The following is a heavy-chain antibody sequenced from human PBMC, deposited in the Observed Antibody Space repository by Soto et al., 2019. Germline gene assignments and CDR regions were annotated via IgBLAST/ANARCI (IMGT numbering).Heavy chain of an antibody. D-gene: IGHD3-10*01. J-gene: IGHJ3*02. CDR3: ARVWGGAFDI. V-gene: IGHV4-59*01. CDR1: GGSISSYY. Sequence: SETLSLNFTVSGGSISSYYCSWIRQPPGKGLEWIGYIYYSGSTNYNPSLKSRVTISVDTSKNQFSLKLSSVTAADTAVYYCARVWGGAFDIWGQGTMVT. CDR2: IYYSGST.